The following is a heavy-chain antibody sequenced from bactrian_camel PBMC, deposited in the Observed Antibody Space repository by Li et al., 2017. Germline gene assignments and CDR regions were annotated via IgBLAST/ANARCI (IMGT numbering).Heavy chain of an antibody. J-gene: IGHJ4*01. Sequence: HVQLVESGGGSVQAGGSLRLSCVGSEYTFSSYCLGWFRQAPEKEREGVVSTDEKSTYYADSVKGRFTVSRDNAKNMVYLQLNSLKTEDTAMYYCAIDIRYGGAPGQGTQVTVS. D-gene: IGHD6*01. CDR1: EYTFSSYC. V-gene: IGHV3S6*01. CDR2: VSTDEKST.